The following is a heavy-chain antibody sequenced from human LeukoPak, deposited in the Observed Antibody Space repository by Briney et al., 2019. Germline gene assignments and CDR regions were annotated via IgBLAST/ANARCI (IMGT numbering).Heavy chain of an antibody. V-gene: IGHV3-23*01. CDR1: GFTFSSYA. J-gene: IGHJ4*02. CDR3: AKDNDILTGRDY. D-gene: IGHD3-9*01. CDR2: ISGSGGST. Sequence: GGSLRLSCAASGFTFSSYAMSWVRQAPGKGLEWVSAISGSGGSTYYADFVEGRFTISRDNSKNTLYLQMNSLRAEDTAVYYCAKDNDILTGRDYWGQGTLVTVSS.